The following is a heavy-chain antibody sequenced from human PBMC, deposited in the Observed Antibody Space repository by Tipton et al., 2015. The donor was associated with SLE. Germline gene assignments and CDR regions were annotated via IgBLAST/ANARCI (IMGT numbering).Heavy chain of an antibody. J-gene: IGHJ4*02. CDR2: MNPNSGNT. D-gene: IGHD5-24*01. CDR1: GYTFTSFD. V-gene: IGHV1-8*01. Sequence: QLVQSGAEVKKPGASVKVSCKASGYTFTSFDINWVRQATGQGLEWMGWMNPNSGNTAYAQKFQGRVTMTRDTSISTACMELSRLRSGDTAVYYCKRAPPQLGFDYWGQGTLVTVSS. CDR3: KRAPPQLGFDY.